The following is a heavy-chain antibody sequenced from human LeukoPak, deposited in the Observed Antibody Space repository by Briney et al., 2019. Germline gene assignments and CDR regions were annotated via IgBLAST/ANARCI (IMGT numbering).Heavy chain of an antibody. CDR3: ARWSSTSCYYGCWFDP. J-gene: IGHJ5*02. V-gene: IGHV5-51*01. CDR1: GYRFTSYW. CDR2: IYPGDSDT. Sequence: GESLKTSCKGSGYRFTSYWIGWVRQMPGKGLEWMGIIYPGDSDTRYSPSFQGQVTISAGKSISTAYLQWSSLKASDTAMYYCARWSSTSCYYGCWFDPWGQGTLVTVSS. D-gene: IGHD2-2*01.